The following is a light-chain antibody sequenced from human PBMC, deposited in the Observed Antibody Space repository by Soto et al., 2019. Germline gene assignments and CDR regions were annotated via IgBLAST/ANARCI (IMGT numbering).Light chain of an antibody. Sequence: SYELAQPPSVSVVPGKTARITCGGNNIGSKSVHWYQQKPGQAPVVVIYYNSDRPSGIPERFSGSNSGNTATLTISSVEAGDEADYHCQVWDSSSDLVVFGGGTKVTVL. CDR2: YNS. J-gene: IGLJ2*01. V-gene: IGLV3-21*04. CDR1: NIGSKS. CDR3: QVWDSSSDLVV.